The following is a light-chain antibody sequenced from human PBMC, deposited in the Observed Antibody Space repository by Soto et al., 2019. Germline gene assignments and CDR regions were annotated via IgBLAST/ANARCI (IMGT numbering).Light chain of an antibody. CDR3: EQHSNWPRT. CDR2: DAS. V-gene: IGKV3-11*01. Sequence: EIVLTQSPATLSLSPGERATLSCRASQSVSSYLAWYQQKPGQAPRLLIYDASNMATGIPARFSGSGSGTDFTLTISSLEPEDVAVYYCEQHSNWPRTFGQGTKVEIK. J-gene: IGKJ1*01. CDR1: QSVSSY.